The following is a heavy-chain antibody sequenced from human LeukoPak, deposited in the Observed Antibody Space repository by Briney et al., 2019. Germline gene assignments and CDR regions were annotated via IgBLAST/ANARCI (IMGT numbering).Heavy chain of an antibody. V-gene: IGHV1-18*01. CDR1: GYTFTTYG. J-gene: IGHJ5*02. D-gene: IGHD2-15*01. CDR2: ISVYNGNT. Sequence: ASVKVSCRASGYTFTTYGISWVRQAPGQGLEWMGWISVYNGNTNYAQKFQGRFTMTTDTSTSIAYMELRSLRYDDTAVYYCARDSVAVRPGWFDPWGQGTLVTVSS. CDR3: ARDSVAVRPGWFDP.